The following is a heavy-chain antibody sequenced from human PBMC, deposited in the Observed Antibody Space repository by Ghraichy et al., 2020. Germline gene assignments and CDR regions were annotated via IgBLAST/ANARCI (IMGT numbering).Heavy chain of an antibody. CDR1: GFTFGKFG. CDR3: ARWGGSATVVLFDY. V-gene: IGHV3-33*07. Sequence: GESLNISCAASGFTFGKFGMFWVRQAPGKGLEWVAVIWYDGNEKYYADSVKGRFTISRDNSKNMLYLEMNSLRADDTAVYYCARWGGSATVVLFDYWGQGALVTVSS. J-gene: IGHJ4*02. CDR2: IWYDGNEK. D-gene: IGHD4-23*01.